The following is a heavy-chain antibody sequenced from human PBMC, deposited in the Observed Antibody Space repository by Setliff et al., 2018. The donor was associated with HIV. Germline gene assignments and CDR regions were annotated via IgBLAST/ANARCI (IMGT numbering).Heavy chain of an antibody. Sequence: SETLSLTCEVSGYFISSGYYWGWIRQPPGKGLEWIGTVYHSGSTYYNPSLKSRVTISVDTSENQFSLKLSSVTAADTAVYYCARHPPPEVRGDVTDYWGQGTRVTVSS. CDR2: VYHSGST. CDR1: GYFISSGYY. D-gene: IGHD3-10*01. V-gene: IGHV4-38-2*01. J-gene: IGHJ4*02. CDR3: ARHPPPEVRGDVTDY.